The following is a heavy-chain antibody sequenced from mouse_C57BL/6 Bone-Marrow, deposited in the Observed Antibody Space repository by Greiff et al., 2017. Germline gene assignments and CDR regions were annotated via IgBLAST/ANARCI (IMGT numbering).Heavy chain of an antibody. J-gene: IGHJ3*01. V-gene: IGHV1-81*01. D-gene: IGHD3-3*01. CDR1: GYTFTSYG. Sequence: QVQLKQSGAELARPGASVKLSCKASGYTFTSYGISWVKQRTGQGLEWIGEIYPRSGNTDYNEKFKGKATLTADKAASTAYMELRSLTSEDSAVYFCARGCSLYHAWFAYWVQGTLVTVSA. CDR2: IYPRSGNT. CDR3: ARGCSLYHAWFAY.